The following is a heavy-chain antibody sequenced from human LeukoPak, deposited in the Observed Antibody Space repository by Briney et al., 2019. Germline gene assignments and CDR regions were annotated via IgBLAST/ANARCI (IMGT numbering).Heavy chain of an antibody. CDR1: GYIFTDYY. CDR2: INPNTGGT. Sequence: GASVKVSCKASGYIFTDYYMHWVRQAPGQGFEWMGWINPNTGGTNYAQKFKGRVLMTRDTSISTAYLELSSLKSDDTAVYYCARVGYCSRGVCYNYDYWGQGTQVTVSS. V-gene: IGHV1-2*02. CDR3: ARVGYCSRGVCYNYDY. D-gene: IGHD2-8*01. J-gene: IGHJ4*02.